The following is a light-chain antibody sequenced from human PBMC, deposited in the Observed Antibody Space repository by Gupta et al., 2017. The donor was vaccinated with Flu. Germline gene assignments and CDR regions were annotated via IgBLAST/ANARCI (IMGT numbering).Light chain of an antibody. V-gene: IGKV3-11*01. CDR2: DAS. J-gene: IGKJ4*01. CDR3: QQGSNWMS. Sequence: SPATLSLSPGERATLSCRASQSVSSYLGWYQHRPGQAPRLLIYDASSRATGIPDRFSGSGSGTDFTLTSSSRGPEDFAVYYCQQGSNWMSFGGGTKVEIK. CDR1: QSVSSY.